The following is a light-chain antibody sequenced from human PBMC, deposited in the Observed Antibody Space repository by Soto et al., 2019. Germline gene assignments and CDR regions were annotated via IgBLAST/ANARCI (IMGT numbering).Light chain of an antibody. J-gene: IGKJ2*01. CDR3: QQYDSLPYT. CDR2: EAS. V-gene: IGKV1-33*01. CDR1: QDISNK. Sequence: DIRMTQSPSSLSASVGDRVTITCQASQDISNKLNWYQQKPGQAPKFVIFEASKLETGVPSRFSGSGYGTDFTFTISSLQPEDVASYYCQQYDSLPYTFGQGTKVEIK.